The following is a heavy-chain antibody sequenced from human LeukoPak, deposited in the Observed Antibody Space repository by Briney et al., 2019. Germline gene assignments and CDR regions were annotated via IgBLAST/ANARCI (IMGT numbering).Heavy chain of an antibody. CDR2: ISSSSSYI. CDR1: GFTFSSYS. CDR3: ARASTVVTGGDFDY. D-gene: IGHD4-23*01. J-gene: IGHJ4*02. V-gene: IGHV3-21*01. Sequence: GGSLRLSCAASGFTFSSYSMNWVRQAPGKGLEWVSSISSSSSYIYYADSVKGRFTISRDSAKNSLYLQMNSLRAEDTAVYYCARASTVVTGGDFDYWGQGTLVTVSS.